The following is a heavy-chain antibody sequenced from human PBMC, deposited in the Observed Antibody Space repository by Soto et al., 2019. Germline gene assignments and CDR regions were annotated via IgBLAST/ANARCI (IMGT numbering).Heavy chain of an antibody. CDR1: GFTFGTYA. CDR3: ARAFCTNGVCYYFFDY. V-gene: IGHV3-33*01. Sequence: GGSLRLSCAASGFTFGTYAMHWVRQAPGKGLEWVAVIYYDGSNRYYGDAVKGRYTISRDNSKSTLYLQMSSLRAEDTAVYYCARAFCTNGVCYYFFDYWGHGTLVTVSS. J-gene: IGHJ4*01. D-gene: IGHD2-8*01. CDR2: IYYDGSNR.